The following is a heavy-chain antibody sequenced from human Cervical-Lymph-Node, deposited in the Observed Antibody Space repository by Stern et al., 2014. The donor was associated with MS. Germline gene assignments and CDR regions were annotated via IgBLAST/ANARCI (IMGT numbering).Heavy chain of an antibody. Sequence: VQLVESGAEMKKHGASVKVSCKASGHTFPSYSISWVRQAPGQGLEWMGWIRHNGQTKDPQKFEGRVTMTTDTLTSTAYMELRSLASDDTAVYYCAQSLVYYGMDVWGQGTAVTVSS. CDR2: IRHNGQT. CDR3: AQSLVYYGMDV. D-gene: IGHD6-6*01. CDR1: GHTFPSYS. V-gene: IGHV1-18*01. J-gene: IGHJ6*02.